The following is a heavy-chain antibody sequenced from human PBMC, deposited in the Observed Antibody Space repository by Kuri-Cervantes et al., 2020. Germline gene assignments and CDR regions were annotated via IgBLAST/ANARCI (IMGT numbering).Heavy chain of an antibody. Sequence: SVKVSCKASGGTFSSYAISWVQQAPGQGLERMGGIIPIFGTANYAQKFQGRVTITTDESTSTAYMELSSLRSEDTAVYYCARVNGEDDYVWGSYSAWFDPWGQGTLVTVSS. CDR3: ARVNGEDDYVWGSYSAWFDP. CDR1: GGTFSSYA. CDR2: IIPIFGTA. V-gene: IGHV1-69*05. D-gene: IGHD3-16*01. J-gene: IGHJ5*02.